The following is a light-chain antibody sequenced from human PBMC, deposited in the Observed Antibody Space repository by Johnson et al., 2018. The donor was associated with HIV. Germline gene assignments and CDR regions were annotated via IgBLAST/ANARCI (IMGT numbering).Light chain of an antibody. CDR1: SSNIGNNY. CDR2: DNN. Sequence: QSVLTQPPSVPAAPGQKVTISCSGSSSNIGNNYVSWYQQLPGTATKLLIYDNNKRPSGIPDRFSGSKSGTSATLGITGLQTGDEADYYCGTWDSSLSAGVFGTGTKVTVL. V-gene: IGLV1-51*01. CDR3: GTWDSSLSAGV. J-gene: IGLJ1*01.